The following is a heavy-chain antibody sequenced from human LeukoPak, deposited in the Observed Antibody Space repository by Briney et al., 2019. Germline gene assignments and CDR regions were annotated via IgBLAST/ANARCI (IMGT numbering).Heavy chain of an antibody. Sequence: PSGPLPLPCTVSGGSILSNNYYGGGIRPPPGEGRGGFGSIYYSGSTYYNPSLKGRVTISVDTSKNQFSLKLSSVTAADTAVYYCARPSSSSWYQSWYFDLWGRGTLVTVSS. CDR3: ARPSSSSWYQSWYFDL. CDR1: GGSILSNNYY. V-gene: IGHV4-39*01. J-gene: IGHJ2*01. CDR2: IYYSGST. D-gene: IGHD6-13*01.